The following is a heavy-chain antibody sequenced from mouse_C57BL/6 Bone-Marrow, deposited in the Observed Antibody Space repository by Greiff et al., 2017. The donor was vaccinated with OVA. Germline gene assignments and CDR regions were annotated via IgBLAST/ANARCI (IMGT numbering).Heavy chain of an antibody. CDR3: ATLYYGSFFGFAY. V-gene: IGHV1-64*01. Sequence: QVQLQQPGAELVKPGASVKLSCKASGYTFTSYWMHWVKQRPGQGLEWIGMIHPNSGSTNYNQKFKSKATLTVVKSSSTAYMQLSSLTSEDSAVYYGATLYYGSFFGFAYWGRGTVVTVSA. CDR2: IHPNSGST. CDR1: GYTFTSYW. D-gene: IGHD2-1*01. J-gene: IGHJ3*01.